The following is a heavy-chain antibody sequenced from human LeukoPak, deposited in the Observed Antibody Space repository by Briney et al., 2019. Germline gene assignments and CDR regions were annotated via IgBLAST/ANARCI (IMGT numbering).Heavy chain of an antibody. CDR3: ARGGRSYYDSSGYYYS. J-gene: IGHJ4*02. CDR2: INHSGRT. V-gene: IGHV4-34*01. D-gene: IGHD3-22*01. Sequence: PSETLSLTCTVYGGSFSDYYWSWIRQPPGKGLGWIGEINHSGRTNYSPSLKSRVTISVDTSNNQFSLKLSSVTAADTAVYYCARGGRSYYDSSGYYYSWGQGILVTVSS. CDR1: GGSFSDYY.